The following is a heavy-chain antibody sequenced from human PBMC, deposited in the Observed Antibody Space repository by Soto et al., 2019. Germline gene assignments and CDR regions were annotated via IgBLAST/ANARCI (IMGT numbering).Heavy chain of an antibody. CDR1: GGSFSGYY. Sequence: AETLSLTCAVYGGSFSGYYWSWIRQPPGQGLEWIGEINHSGSTNYNPSLKSRVTISVDTSKNQFSLKLSSVTAADTAVYYCARGGGRYLRFLEWLPYYYYYGMDVWGQGTTVTVSS. CDR3: ARGGGRYLRFLEWLPYYYYYGMDV. J-gene: IGHJ6*02. D-gene: IGHD3-3*01. CDR2: INHSGST. V-gene: IGHV4-34*01.